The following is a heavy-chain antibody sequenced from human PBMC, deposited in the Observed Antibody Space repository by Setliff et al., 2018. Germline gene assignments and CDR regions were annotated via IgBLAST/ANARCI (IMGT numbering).Heavy chain of an antibody. J-gene: IGHJ1*01. CDR3: ARDLAGIRSG. CDR2: IIPIFGTA. CDR1: GGIFRSYA. D-gene: IGHD6-13*01. Sequence: SVKVSCKASGGIFRSYAISWVRQAPGQGLEWMGGIIPIFGTANYAQKFQGRVTITTDESTSTAHMELSSLRSEDTAVYYFARDLAGIRSGWGQGTLVTVSS. V-gene: IGHV1-69*05.